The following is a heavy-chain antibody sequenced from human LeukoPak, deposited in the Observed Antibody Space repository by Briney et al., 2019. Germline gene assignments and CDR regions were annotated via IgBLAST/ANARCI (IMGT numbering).Heavy chain of an antibody. CDR3: ARYYYDSSGDNWFDP. D-gene: IGHD3-22*01. J-gene: IGHJ5*02. V-gene: IGHV4-34*01. CDR2: INHSGST. CDR1: GGSFSGYY. Sequence: PSETLSLTCAVYGGSFSGYYWSWIRQPPGKGLEWIGEINHSGSTNYNPSLKSRVTISVDTSKNQFSLKLSSVTAADTAVYYCARYYYDSSGDNWFDPWGQGTLVTVSS.